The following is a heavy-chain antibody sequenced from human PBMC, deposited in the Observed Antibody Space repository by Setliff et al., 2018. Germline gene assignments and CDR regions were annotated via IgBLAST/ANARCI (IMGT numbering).Heavy chain of an antibody. V-gene: IGHV4-38-2*02. CDR1: GYSISSGYY. CDR2: FFHTGNT. D-gene: IGHD6-6*01. Sequence: SETLSLTCTVSGYSISSGYYWGWIRQPTGKGLEWLGSFFHTGNTYYNPSLEGRVTISVDTSNNQFSLKLSSVTAADTAVYYCARGSRIAGRAIDFWGQGTLVTV. CDR3: ARGSRIAGRAIDF. J-gene: IGHJ4*02.